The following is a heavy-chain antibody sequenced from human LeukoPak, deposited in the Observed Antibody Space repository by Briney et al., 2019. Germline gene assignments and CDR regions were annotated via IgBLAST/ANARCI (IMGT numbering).Heavy chain of an antibody. CDR2: ISPDGSAT. CDR3: VRSIDY. Sequence: GGSLRLSCVASGFTFRYYWMAWVRPAPGKGLDWAANISPDGSATFYVDSVKGRFTISRDNTKNSLYLQMNNVGVEDTAVYYCVRSIDYWGQGTLVTVSS. J-gene: IGHJ4*02. CDR1: GFTFRYYW. V-gene: IGHV3-7*01.